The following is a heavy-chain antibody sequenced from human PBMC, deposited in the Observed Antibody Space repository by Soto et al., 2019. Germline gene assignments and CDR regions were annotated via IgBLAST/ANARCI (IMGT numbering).Heavy chain of an antibody. J-gene: IGHJ4*02. D-gene: IGHD3-3*01. CDR1: GGSFSGYY. CDR2: INHSGST. V-gene: IGHV4-34*01. Sequence: SETLSLTCAVYGGSFSGYYWSWIRQPPGKGLEWIGEINHSGSTNYNPSLKSRVTISVDTSKNQFSLKLSSVTAADTAVYYCARGKDFWSGYFDYWGQGTLVTVSS. CDR3: ARGKDFWSGYFDY.